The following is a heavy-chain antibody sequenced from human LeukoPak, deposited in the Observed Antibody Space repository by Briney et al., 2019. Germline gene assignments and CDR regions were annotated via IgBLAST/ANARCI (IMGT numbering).Heavy chain of an antibody. CDR2: ISGSGGST. CDR1: GFTFSSYA. Sequence: SGGSLRLSCAASGFTFSSYAMSWVRQAPGKGLEWVSAISGSGGSTYYADSVKGRFTISRDNAKNTLYLQMNSLRAEDTAVYYCAREDYWNDDAFDIWGQGTMVTVSS. V-gene: IGHV3-23*01. D-gene: IGHD1-1*01. CDR3: AREDYWNDDAFDI. J-gene: IGHJ3*02.